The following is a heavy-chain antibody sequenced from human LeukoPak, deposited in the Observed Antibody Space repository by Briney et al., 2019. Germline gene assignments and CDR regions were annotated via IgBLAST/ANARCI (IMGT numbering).Heavy chain of an antibody. J-gene: IGHJ4*02. CDR3: ERERSSSSDY. Sequence: PSETLPLTCAVSGYSISSGYYWGWIRQPPGKGLEWIGSIYHSGSTYYNPSLKSRVTISVDTSENQFSLKLSSVTATDAAIYYCERERSSSSDYWGQGTLVTVSS. V-gene: IGHV4-38-2*02. CDR1: GYSISSGYY. D-gene: IGHD6-6*01. CDR2: IYHSGST.